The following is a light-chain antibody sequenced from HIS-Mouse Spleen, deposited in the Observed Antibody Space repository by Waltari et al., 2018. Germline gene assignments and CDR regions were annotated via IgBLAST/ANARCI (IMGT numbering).Light chain of an antibody. CDR1: ALPKKY. CDR3: YSTDSSGNHRV. V-gene: IGLV3-10*01. CDR2: EDS. Sequence: SYELTQPPSVSVSPGQTARITCSGDALPKKYAYWYQQKSGKAPVLVIYEDSKRHSGIPGRVSGASSGTMATLTISGAQVEDEADYYCYSTDSSGNHRVFGGGTKLTVL. J-gene: IGLJ3*02.